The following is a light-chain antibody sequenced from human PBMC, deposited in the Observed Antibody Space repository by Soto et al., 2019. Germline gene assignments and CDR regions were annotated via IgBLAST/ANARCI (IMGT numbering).Light chain of an antibody. V-gene: IGLV2-14*03. CDR1: SSDVGLYKY. Sequence: QSALTQPASVSGSPGQSITISCTATSSDVGLYKYVSWYQQHPGKAPKLIIYDVTNRPSGVSSRFSGSKSGNTASLTISGLQAADEANYYCQSYDNSLSGSRVFGGGIQLTVL. CDR3: QSYDNSLSGSRV. CDR2: DVT. J-gene: IGLJ3*02.